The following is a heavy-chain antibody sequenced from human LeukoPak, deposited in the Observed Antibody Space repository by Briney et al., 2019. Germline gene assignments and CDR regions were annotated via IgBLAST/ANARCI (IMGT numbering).Heavy chain of an antibody. CDR2: ISAGGGDT. V-gene: IGHV3-23*01. Sequence: PGGSLRLSCAASGFTFRYYAISWVRQAPGKGLEWVSAISAGGGDTYYADSVKGRFTISRDNSKNTLYLQTNSLRVEDTAIYYCAKSDYYDSSGHPSSFDYWGQGTLVTVSS. CDR1: GFTFRYYA. D-gene: IGHD3-22*01. CDR3: AKSDYYDSSGHPSSFDY. J-gene: IGHJ4*02.